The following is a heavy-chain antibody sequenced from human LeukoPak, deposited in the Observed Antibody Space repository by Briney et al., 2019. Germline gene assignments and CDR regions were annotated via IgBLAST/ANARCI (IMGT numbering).Heavy chain of an antibody. J-gene: IGHJ4*02. V-gene: IGHV1-69*13. Sequence: SVTVSCKASGHTFTSYGISWVRQAPGQGLEWMGGIIPIFGTANYAQKFQGRVTITADESTSTAYMELSSLRSEDTAVYYCASSGYDSRYDYFDYWGQGTLVTVSS. CDR1: GHTFTSYG. CDR2: IIPIFGTA. D-gene: IGHD5-12*01. CDR3: ASSGYDSRYDYFDY.